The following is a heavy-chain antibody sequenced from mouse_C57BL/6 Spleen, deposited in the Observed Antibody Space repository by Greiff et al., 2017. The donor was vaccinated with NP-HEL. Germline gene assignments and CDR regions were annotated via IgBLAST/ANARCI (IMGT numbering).Heavy chain of an antibody. CDR1: GYTFTDYY. J-gene: IGHJ4*01. CDR3: GRFYDGGAMDY. CDR2: INPNNGGT. Sequence: EVQLQQSGPELVKPGASVKISCKASGYTFTDYYMNWVKQSHGKSLEWIGDINPNNGGTSYNQKFKGKATLTVDKSSSTAYMELRSLTSEDSAVYYCGRFYDGGAMDYWGQGTSVTVSS. D-gene: IGHD2-3*01. V-gene: IGHV1-26*01.